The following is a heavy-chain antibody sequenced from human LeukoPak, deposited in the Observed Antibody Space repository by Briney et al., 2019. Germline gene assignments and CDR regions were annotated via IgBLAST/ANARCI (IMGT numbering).Heavy chain of an antibody. D-gene: IGHD3-22*01. J-gene: IGHJ4*02. V-gene: IGHV1-18*01. CDR2: ISAYKGNT. CDR1: GYTFTSYG. Sequence: ASVKVSCKASGYTFTSYGISWVRQAPGQGLEWMGWISAYKGNTNYAQKLQGRVTLTTDTSTSTAYMELRSLRSDDTAVYYCARGHLTYYYDTSGYCYFDYWGQGTLVTVSS. CDR3: ARGHLTYYYDTSGYCYFDY.